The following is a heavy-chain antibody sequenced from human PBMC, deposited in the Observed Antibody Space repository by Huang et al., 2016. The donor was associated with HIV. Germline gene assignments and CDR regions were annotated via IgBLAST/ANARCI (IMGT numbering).Heavy chain of an antibody. CDR2: ISGSSGDT. J-gene: IGHJ3*02. Sequence: QIQLMQSGPELKQPGASVKVSCKASGYTFTSYGITGVRQAPGQGPGWRGWISGSSGDTEYAQKFQGRVTVTTDTATNIAYMEFRSLGSDDTAKYYCARDPKYHRIGYYRQRRGIDIWGQGTMVIVSS. CDR3: ARDPKYHRIGYYRQRRGIDI. CDR1: GYTFTSYG. D-gene: IGHD3-22*01. V-gene: IGHV1-18*01.